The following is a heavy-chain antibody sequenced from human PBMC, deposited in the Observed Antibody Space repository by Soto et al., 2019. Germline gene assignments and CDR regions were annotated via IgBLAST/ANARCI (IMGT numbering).Heavy chain of an antibody. CDR1: GGSISSGGYY. D-gene: IGHD4-17*01. Sequence: PSETLSLTCTVSGGSISSGGYYWSWIRQHPGKGLEWIGYIYYSGSTYYNPSLKSRVTISVDTSKNQFSLKLSSVTAADTAVYYCARGSYGDGLDYWGQGTLVTVSS. J-gene: IGHJ4*02. V-gene: IGHV4-31*03. CDR2: IYYSGST. CDR3: ARGSYGDGLDY.